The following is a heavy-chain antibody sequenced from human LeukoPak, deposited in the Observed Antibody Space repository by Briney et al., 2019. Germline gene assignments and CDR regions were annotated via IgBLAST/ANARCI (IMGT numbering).Heavy chain of an antibody. CDR2: VRRNYET. V-gene: IGHV3-73*01. CDR3: ARQTNSCHDY. J-gene: IGHJ4*02. D-gene: IGHD2-2*01. CDR1: GFTLSGSH. Sequence: WGSLKLSCAASGFTLSGSHMHWVRQAPGKGLEWVGHVRRNYETAYGASVKGRFTISRDDSENTAYLHMNNLKTEDTTIYFCARQTNSCHDYWGQGTLVTVSS.